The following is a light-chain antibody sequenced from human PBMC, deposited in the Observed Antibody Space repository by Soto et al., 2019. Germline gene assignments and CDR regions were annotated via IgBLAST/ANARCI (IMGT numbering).Light chain of an antibody. Sequence: AIRMTQSPSPFSASTGDRVTITCRASQGISSYLAWYQQKPGKAPKLLIYAASTLQSGVPSRFSGSGSGTDFTLTISCLQSEDFATYYCQQYYSYPWTFGQGTKGISN. CDR2: AAS. J-gene: IGKJ1*01. V-gene: IGKV1-8*01. CDR1: QGISSY. CDR3: QQYYSYPWT.